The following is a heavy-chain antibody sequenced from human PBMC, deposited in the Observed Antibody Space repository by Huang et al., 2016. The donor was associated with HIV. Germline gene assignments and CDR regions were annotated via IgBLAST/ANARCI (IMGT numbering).Heavy chain of an antibody. Sequence: QVQLVQSGSELKKPGASVKLSCWASGYNFTTYALNWVRQAPGQGLEWMGWINTKTGNQTYAQGFTGRFVFSLDTSVSTSYLQITGLKAEDTAVYYCARRWIQDYWGQGTLVTVSS. D-gene: IGHD5-18*01. CDR3: ARRWIQDY. CDR2: INTKTGNQ. J-gene: IGHJ4*02. CDR1: GYNFTTYA. V-gene: IGHV7-4-1*02.